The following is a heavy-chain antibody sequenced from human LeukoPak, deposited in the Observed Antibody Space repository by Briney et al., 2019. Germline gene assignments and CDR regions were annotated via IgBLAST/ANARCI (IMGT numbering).Heavy chain of an antibody. CDR1: GGTFSSYA. V-gene: IGHV1-69*04. CDR3: ARGHCSGGSCYRAPQRPNWFDP. CDR2: IIPIFGIA. J-gene: IGHJ5*02. Sequence: SVNVSCKASGGTFSSYAISWVRQAPGQGLEWMGRIIPIFGIANYAQKFQGRVTITADKSTSTAYMEMSSLRSEDTAVYYCARGHCSGGSCYRAPQRPNWFDPWGQGTLVTVSS. D-gene: IGHD2-15*01.